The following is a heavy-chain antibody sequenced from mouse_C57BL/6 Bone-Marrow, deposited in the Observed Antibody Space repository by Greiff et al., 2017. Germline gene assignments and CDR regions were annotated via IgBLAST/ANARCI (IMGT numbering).Heavy chain of an antibody. CDR1: GYTFTSYW. CDR3: TRFPLYGSSYYWYVDV. D-gene: IGHD1-1*01. J-gene: IGHJ1*03. Sequence: VQLQQSGTVLARPGASVKMSCKTSGYTFTSYWMHWVKQRPGQGLEWIGAIYPGNSDTSYNQKFKGKAKLTAVTSASTAFMELSSLTNEDSAVYYCTRFPLYGSSYYWYVDVWGTGTTVTVSS. CDR2: IYPGNSDT. V-gene: IGHV1-5*01.